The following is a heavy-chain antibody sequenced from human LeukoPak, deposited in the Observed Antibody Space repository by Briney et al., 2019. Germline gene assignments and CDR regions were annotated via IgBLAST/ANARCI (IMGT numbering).Heavy chain of an antibody. CDR3: ARRSSGWYQDY. D-gene: IGHD6-19*01. CDR1: GYSFSNYW. CDR2: IYPGDSDT. J-gene: IGHJ4*02. Sequence: GESLKISCNGSGYSFSNYWIGWVRQMPGKGREWMGFIYPGDSDTRYTHSFQGQATISADKSISTAYLQWSSLKASDTAMYFCARRSSGWYQDYWGQGTLVTVSS. V-gene: IGHV5-51*01.